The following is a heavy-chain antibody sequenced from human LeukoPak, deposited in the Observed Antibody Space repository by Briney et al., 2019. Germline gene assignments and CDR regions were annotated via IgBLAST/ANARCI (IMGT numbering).Heavy chain of an antibody. J-gene: IGHJ4*02. V-gene: IGHV1-8*01. Sequence: ASVKFSCKVSGYTLTELSMHWVRQATGQGLEWMGWMKSNNGHTGYAQKFQGRVTMTRDTSISTAYMELSSLTFEDTAVYYCARGPPNWGMVGYWGQGTLVTVSS. D-gene: IGHD7-27*01. CDR3: ARGPPNWGMVGY. CDR1: GYTLTELS. CDR2: MKSNNGHT.